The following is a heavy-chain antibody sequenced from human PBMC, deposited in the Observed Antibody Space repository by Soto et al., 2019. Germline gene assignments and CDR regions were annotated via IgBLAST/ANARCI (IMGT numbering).Heavy chain of an antibody. J-gene: IGHJ4*02. Sequence: EVQLLESGGGLVQPGGSLRLSCAASGFTFSSYAMSWVRQAPGKGLEWVSGISGSGGTTYYADSVKGRFTISRVNSKNTLYLQMSSLRAEDTAVFYCAKEGGGISFFDYWVQGTLVTVSS. CDR2: ISGSGGTT. D-gene: IGHD2-15*01. CDR3: AKEGGGISFFDY. V-gene: IGHV3-23*01. CDR1: GFTFSSYA.